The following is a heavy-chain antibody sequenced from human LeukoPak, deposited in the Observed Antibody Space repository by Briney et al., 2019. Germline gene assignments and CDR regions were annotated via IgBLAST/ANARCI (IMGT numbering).Heavy chain of an antibody. CDR2: IYYSGGT. J-gene: IGHJ4*02. CDR3: ARKGGTFDY. V-gene: IGHV4-59*08. CDR1: GGSINNYY. Sequence: PSETLSLTCTVSGGSINNYYWSWIRQPPGKGLEWIGYIYYSGGTNYNPSLKNRVTMSVDTSKNQFSLNLTSVTAADTAVYYCARKGGTFDYWGQGTLVSVSS. D-gene: IGHD2-15*01.